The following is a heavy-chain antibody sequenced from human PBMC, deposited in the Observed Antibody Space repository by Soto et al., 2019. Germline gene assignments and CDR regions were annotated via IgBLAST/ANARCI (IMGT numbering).Heavy chain of an antibody. Sequence: EVQLVESGGGLVKPGGSLRLSCAASGFTFSNAWMSWVRQAPGKGLEWVGRIKSKTEGGTTDYAAPGKGRFTISRDDSKTTLYLKMNSLKTEDTAVYYCTTESVYYEILTGWPRPEWFDPWGQGTLVTVSS. J-gene: IGHJ5*02. D-gene: IGHD3-9*01. CDR3: TTESVYYEILTGWPRPEWFDP. V-gene: IGHV3-15*01. CDR2: IKSKTEGGTT. CDR1: GFTFSNAW.